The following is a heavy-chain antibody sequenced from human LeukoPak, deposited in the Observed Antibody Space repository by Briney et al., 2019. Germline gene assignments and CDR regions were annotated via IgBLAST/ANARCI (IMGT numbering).Heavy chain of an antibody. Sequence: PGASVKVSCKASGYTFSTSTISWVRQAAGQGLEWMGWINPKSGKTSYAQKFQDRVSMTGNTSTSTAYMELSSLRSEDAAVYYCARGLAPYSYEYSGHDPYYYYNMDVWGKGTTVTISS. V-gene: IGHV1-8*01. CDR3: ARGLAPYSYEYSGHDPYYYYNMDV. D-gene: IGHD3-22*01. J-gene: IGHJ6*03. CDR1: GYTFSTST. CDR2: INPKSGKT.